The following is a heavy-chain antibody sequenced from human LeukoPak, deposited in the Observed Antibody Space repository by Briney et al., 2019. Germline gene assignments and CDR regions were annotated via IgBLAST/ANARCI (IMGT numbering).Heavy chain of an antibody. J-gene: IGHJ6*02. CDR2: ISSSGSTI. CDR3: AREYSSSLYGTDV. Sequence: GGSLRLSCAASGFTFSSYEMNWVRQAPGKGLEWVSYISSSGSTIYYADSVKGRFTISRDNAKNSLYLQMNSLRAEDTAVYYCAREYSSSLYGTDVWGQGTTVTVSS. V-gene: IGHV3-48*03. CDR1: GFTFSSYE. D-gene: IGHD6-13*01.